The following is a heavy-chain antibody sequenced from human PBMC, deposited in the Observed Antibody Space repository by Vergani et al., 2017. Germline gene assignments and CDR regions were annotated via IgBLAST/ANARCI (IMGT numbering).Heavy chain of an antibody. V-gene: IGHV5-51*01. D-gene: IGHD2-15*01. Sequence: EVQLVQSGAEVKKPGESLKISCKGSGYSFTSYWIGWVRQMPGKGLGWMGIIYPGDSDTRYSPSFQGQVTISADKSISTAYLQWSSLKASDTAMYYCARRDCSGGSCYDGIDYWGQGTLVTVSS. CDR2: IYPGDSDT. CDR1: GYSFTSYW. J-gene: IGHJ4*02. CDR3: ARRDCSGGSCYDGIDY.